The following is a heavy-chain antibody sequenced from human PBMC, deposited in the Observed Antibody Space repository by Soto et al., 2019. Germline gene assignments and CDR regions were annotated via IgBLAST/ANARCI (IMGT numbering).Heavy chain of an antibody. CDR2: IKQDGSEK. D-gene: IGHD3-10*01. V-gene: IGHV3-7*02. Sequence: PGGSLRLSCAASGFTFSSYWMSWVRQAPGKALEWVANIKQDGSEKYYVGSVKGRFTISRDNAKNSLYLQMNSLRAEDTAVYYCAKLPDPATLLWFGDDYWGQGTLVTVSS. J-gene: IGHJ4*02. CDR3: AKLPDPATLLWFGDDY. CDR1: GFTFSSYW.